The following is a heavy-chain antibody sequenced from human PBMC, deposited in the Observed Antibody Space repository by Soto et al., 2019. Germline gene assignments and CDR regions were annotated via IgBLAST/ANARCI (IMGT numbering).Heavy chain of an antibody. D-gene: IGHD2-2*01. V-gene: IGHV3-23*01. CDR1: GFTFSSYA. CDR2: ISGSGGST. CDR3: AKDMDCSSTSCYYYYGMDV. Sequence: GGSLRLSCAASGFTFSSYAMSWVRQAPGKGLEWVSAISGSGGSTYYADSVKGRFTISRDNSKNTLYLQMNSLRAEDTAVYYCAKDMDCSSTSCYYYYGMDVWGQGTTVTVSS. J-gene: IGHJ6*02.